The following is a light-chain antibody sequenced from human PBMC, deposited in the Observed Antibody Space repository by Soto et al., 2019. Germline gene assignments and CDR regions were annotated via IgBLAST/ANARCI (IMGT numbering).Light chain of an antibody. V-gene: IGLV2-8*01. CDR2: EVS. J-gene: IGLJ2*01. CDR1: SSDIGGYNY. Sequence: SVLTQPPSASGSPGQSVTISCTGTSSDIGGYNYVSWYQQHPGKAPKLMIYEVSKRPSGVPDRFSGSKSGNTASLTVSGLQAEDEADYYCSSYAGSNNYVVFGGGTKVTVL. CDR3: SSYAGSNNYVV.